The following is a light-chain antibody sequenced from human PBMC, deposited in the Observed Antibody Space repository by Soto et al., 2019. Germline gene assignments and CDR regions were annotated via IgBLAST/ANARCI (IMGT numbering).Light chain of an antibody. Sequence: EIVLTQSPATLSLSPGERATLSCRASQSVSSYLAWYQQKPGQAPRLLIYDASNRATGIPARFSGSGSGTDFTLTISSLEPEDSAAYYWQQRSNWPPLTFGGGTKVEIK. CDR3: QQRSNWPPLT. CDR1: QSVSSY. V-gene: IGKV3-11*01. J-gene: IGKJ4*01. CDR2: DAS.